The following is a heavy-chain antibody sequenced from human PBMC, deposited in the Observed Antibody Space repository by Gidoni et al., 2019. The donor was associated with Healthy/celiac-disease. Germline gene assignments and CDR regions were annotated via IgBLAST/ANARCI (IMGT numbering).Heavy chain of an antibody. CDR1: GGSISSSSYY. J-gene: IGHJ5*02. CDR2: IYYSGST. V-gene: IGHV4-39*01. Sequence: QLQLQESGPGLVKPSETLSLTCTVSGGSISSSSYYWGWIRQPPGKGLEWIGSIYYSGSTYYNPSLKSRVTISVDTSKNQFSLKLSSVTAADTAVYYCARVGVVVAADNWFDPWGQGTLVTVSS. D-gene: IGHD2-15*01. CDR3: ARVGVVVAADNWFDP.